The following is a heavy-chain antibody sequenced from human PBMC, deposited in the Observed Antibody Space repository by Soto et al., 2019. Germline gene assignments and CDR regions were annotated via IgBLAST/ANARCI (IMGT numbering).Heavy chain of an antibody. Sequence: QVHLVQSGAEVKKPGASVKVSCKGSGYIFTTYGITWVRQAPGQGLEWMGWISDHNGNTNYAQKLQGRVTVTRATSTTTAYMELRNLRSDDTAVYSCARGRYGDYWGQGALVTVSS. V-gene: IGHV1-18*01. D-gene: IGHD1-1*01. CDR3: ARGRYGDY. CDR2: ISDHNGNT. CDR1: GYIFTTYG. J-gene: IGHJ4*02.